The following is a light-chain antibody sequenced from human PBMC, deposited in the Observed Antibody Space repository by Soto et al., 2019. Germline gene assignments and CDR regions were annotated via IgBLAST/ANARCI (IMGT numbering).Light chain of an antibody. CDR2: DVS. Sequence: QSALTQPASVSGSPGQSIAISCTGTSSNVGGYNSVSWYQQHPGKAPKLLIYDVSHRPSGVSDRFSGSKSGNTASLTISGLQAEDEADYYCRSYASTSSTPVVFGGGTKLTVL. CDR3: RSYASTSSTPVV. J-gene: IGLJ2*01. CDR1: SSNVGGYNS. V-gene: IGLV2-14*03.